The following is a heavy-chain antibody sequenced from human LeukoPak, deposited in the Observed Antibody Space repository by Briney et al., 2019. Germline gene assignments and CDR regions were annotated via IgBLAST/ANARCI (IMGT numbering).Heavy chain of an antibody. J-gene: IGHJ4*02. CDR3: AKDSGWFRFDY. D-gene: IGHD6-13*01. Sequence: GGSLRLSCAASGFTFSTSWMTWVRQAPGKGLEWVANIKQDGSDKYYMDSVKGRFTISRDNAKNSLYLQMNSLRAEDTAVYYCAKDSGWFRFDYWGQGTLVTVPS. CDR2: IKQDGSDK. CDR1: GFTFSTSW. V-gene: IGHV3-7*03.